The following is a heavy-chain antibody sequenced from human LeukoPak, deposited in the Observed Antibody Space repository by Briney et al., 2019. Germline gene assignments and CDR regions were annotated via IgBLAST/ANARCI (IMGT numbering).Heavy chain of an antibody. CDR2: IYTSGST. CDR1: GGSISSYY. J-gene: IGHJ6*02. D-gene: IGHD2-2*01. V-gene: IGHV4-4*07. CDR3: ARVSVVVPAATGGEYGMDV. Sequence: ETLSLTCTVSGGSISSYYWSWIRQPVGKGLEWIGHIYTSGSTNYNPSLKSRVTMSVDTSKNQFSLKLSSVTAADTAVYYRARVSVVVPAATGGEYGMDVWGQGTTVTVSS.